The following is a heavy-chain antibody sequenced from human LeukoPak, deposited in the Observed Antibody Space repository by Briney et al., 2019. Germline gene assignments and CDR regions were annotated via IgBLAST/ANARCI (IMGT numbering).Heavy chain of an antibody. CDR1: GFSFGDFF. D-gene: IGHD3-10*01. CDR2: INLDGSEK. V-gene: IGHV3-7*03. CDR3: VRGVTMIRGAVMYPFFFDF. Sequence: PRGSLRLSCAASGFSFGDFFMSWARQAPGKGLEWVANINLDGSEKFHVDSVKGRFTISRDNAKSALYLQMNSLRAADTAMYFCVRGVTMIRGAVMYPFFFDFWGRGTLVTVSS. J-gene: IGHJ4*02.